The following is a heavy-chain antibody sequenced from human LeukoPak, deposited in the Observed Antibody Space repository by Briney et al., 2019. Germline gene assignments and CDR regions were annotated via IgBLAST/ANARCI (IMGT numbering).Heavy chain of an antibody. CDR2: ISSSSSYI. Sequence: GGSLRLSCAPSGFIFSSYSMNWVRQAPGKGLEWVSSISSSSSYIYYADSVKGRFTISRDNAKNSLYLQMNSLRAEDTAVYYCARDPPTYYYGSGRGAFDIWGQGTMVTVSS. J-gene: IGHJ3*02. CDR3: ARDPPTYYYGSGRGAFDI. D-gene: IGHD3-10*01. V-gene: IGHV3-21*01. CDR1: GFIFSSYS.